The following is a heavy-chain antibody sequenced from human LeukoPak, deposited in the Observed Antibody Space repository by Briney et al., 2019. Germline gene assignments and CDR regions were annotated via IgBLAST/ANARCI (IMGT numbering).Heavy chain of an antibody. CDR2: IYYSGST. V-gene: IGHV4-39*07. J-gene: IGHJ6*02. CDR3: ARDVITWDYYYYGMDV. Sequence: WFRQPPGKGLEWVGSIYYSGSTYYNPSLKSRVTISVDTSKNQFSLKLSSVTAADTAVYYCARDVITWDYYYYGMDVWGQGTTVTVSS. D-gene: IGHD1-14*01.